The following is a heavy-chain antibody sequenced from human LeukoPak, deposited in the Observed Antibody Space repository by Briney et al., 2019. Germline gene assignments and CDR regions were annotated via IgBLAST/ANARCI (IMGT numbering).Heavy chain of an antibody. J-gene: IGHJ6*02. Sequence: GGSLRLSCAASGFTFSNCAMEWVRQAPGKGLEWVALISYDGKHKYYADSMKGRFTISRDNSKNTLYLQMNSLRAEDTAVYYCARGDDDSNGIDVWGHGTTVTVSS. CDR3: ARGDDDSNGIDV. D-gene: IGHD4-11*01. CDR1: GFTFSNCA. V-gene: IGHV3-30*04. CDR2: ISYDGKHK.